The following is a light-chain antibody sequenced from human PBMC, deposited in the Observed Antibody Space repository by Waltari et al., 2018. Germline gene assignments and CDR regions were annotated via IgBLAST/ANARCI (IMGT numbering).Light chain of an antibody. Sequence: QSALTQPASVSGSPGQSITISCTGTNSAFGDFDFVSWYHHHPGEAPKLLIYDSSNRPSGVSHRFAGSKSGNTASLTISGLQAEDEADYYCSSYTASRALEVLFGGGTKLTVL. V-gene: IGLV2-14*03. CDR2: DSS. J-gene: IGLJ2*01. CDR3: SSYTASRALEVL. CDR1: NSAFGDFDF.